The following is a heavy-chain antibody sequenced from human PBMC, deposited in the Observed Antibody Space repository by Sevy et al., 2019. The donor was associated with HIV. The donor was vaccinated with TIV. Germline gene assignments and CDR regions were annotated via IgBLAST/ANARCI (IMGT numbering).Heavy chain of an antibody. D-gene: IGHD3-10*01. J-gene: IGHJ5*02. CDR1: GGSISSYY. V-gene: IGHV4-59*01. CDR3: ARGSTMVRGVIIGFDP. CDR2: IYYSGST. Sequence: SETLSLTCTVSGGSISSYYWSWIRQPPGKGLEWIGYIYYSGSTNYNPSLKSRVTISVDTSKNQFSLKRSSVTAADTAVYYCARGSTMVRGVIIGFDPWAREPWSPSPQ.